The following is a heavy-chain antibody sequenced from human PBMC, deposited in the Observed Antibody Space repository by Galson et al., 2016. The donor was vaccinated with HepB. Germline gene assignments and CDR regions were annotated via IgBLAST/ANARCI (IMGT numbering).Heavy chain of an antibody. CDR3: VAALAGPQGA. J-gene: IGHJ5*02. V-gene: IGHV3-7*02. CDR2: IKHDGSEG. Sequence: SLRLSCAASGFSFSGSWMSWVRQAPGKGLEWVANIKHDGSEGYYVDSVKGRFTISRDNAKNSVDLQMNSLRAEDKALCYCVAALAGPQGAWGQGALATVSS. CDR1: GFSFSGSW. D-gene: IGHD6-13*01.